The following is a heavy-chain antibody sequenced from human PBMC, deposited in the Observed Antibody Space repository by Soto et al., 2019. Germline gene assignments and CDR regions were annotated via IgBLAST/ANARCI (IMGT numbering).Heavy chain of an antibody. Sequence: PSETLSLTCAVSGGSISSSNWWSWVRQPPGKGLEWIGEIYHSGSTNYNPSLKSRVTISVDKSKNQFSLKLSSVTAADTAVYYCARDPIVATTKAYGMDVWGQGTTVTVSS. CDR3: ARDPIVATTKAYGMDV. CDR2: IYHSGST. J-gene: IGHJ6*02. D-gene: IGHD5-12*01. CDR1: GGSISSSNW. V-gene: IGHV4-4*02.